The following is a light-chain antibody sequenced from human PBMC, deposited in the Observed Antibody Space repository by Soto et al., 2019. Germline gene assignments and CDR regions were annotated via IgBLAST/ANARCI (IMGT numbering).Light chain of an antibody. CDR3: QSYDSSLSGYV. V-gene: IGLV2-14*03. Sequence: QSVLTQPASVSGSPGQSIAISCTGVRTDVDGYDYVSWYQQHPGQAPQLLIYDVSNRPSGVPDRFSGSKSGTTASLAITGLQAEDEADYYCQSYDSSLSGYVFGTGTKVTVL. J-gene: IGLJ1*01. CDR1: RTDVDGYDY. CDR2: DVS.